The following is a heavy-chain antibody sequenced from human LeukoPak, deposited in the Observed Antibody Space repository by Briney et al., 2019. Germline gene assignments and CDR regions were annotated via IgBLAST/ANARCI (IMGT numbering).Heavy chain of an antibody. J-gene: IGHJ4*02. V-gene: IGHV3-23*01. CDR1: GFTFSSYG. CDR3: AKERSSSGFFDY. D-gene: IGHD3-22*01. CDR2: ISGSGGRT. Sequence: PGGSLRLSCAASGFTFSSYGMHWVRQAPGKGLEWVSAISGSGGRTYYADSVKGRFTVSRDNSKNTLYLQMNSLRAEDTAVYYCAKERSSSGFFDYWGQGTLVTVSS.